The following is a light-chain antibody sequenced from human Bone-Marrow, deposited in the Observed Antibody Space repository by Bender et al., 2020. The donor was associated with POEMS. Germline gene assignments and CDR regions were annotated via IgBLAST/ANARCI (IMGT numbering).Light chain of an antibody. Sequence: QSALTQPASVSGSPGQSITISCTGTSSDVGSYNLVSWYQQHPGKAPKLMIYEVSKRPSGVSNRFSGSKSGNTASLTISGLQSEDEADYFCCSYGEGTSTPYVFGTGTKVTVL. J-gene: IGLJ1*01. CDR1: SSDVGSYNL. V-gene: IGLV2-23*02. CDR2: EVS. CDR3: CSYGEGTSTPYV.